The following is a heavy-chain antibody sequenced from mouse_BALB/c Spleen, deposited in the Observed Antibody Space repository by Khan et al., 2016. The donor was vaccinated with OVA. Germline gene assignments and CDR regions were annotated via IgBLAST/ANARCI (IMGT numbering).Heavy chain of an antibody. D-gene: IGHD2-10*02. J-gene: IGHJ4*01. CDR1: GFSLTDYG. CDR3: AKGVWSYYFALDY. CDR2: IWGGGSP. Sequence: VKLEESGPGLVAPSQSLSITCTVSGFSLTDYGVSWIRQPPGKGLEWLAVIWGGGSPYYNSALKSRLSISKDTSKSQVFLKMNSLRTDDTAMYYCAKGVWSYYFALDYWGQGTSVTVSS. V-gene: IGHV2-6-5*01.